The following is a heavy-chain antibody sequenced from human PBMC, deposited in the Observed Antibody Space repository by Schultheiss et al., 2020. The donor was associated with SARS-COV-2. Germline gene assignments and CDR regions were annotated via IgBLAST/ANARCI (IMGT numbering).Heavy chain of an antibody. CDR3: ARQNYYYYYMDV. Sequence: SETLSLTCTVSGGSISSYYWSWIRQPAGKGLEWIGRIYTSGSTNYNPSLKSRVTISVDTSKNQLSLKLSSVTAADTAVYYCARQNYYYYYMDVWGKGTTVTVSS. CDR1: GGSISSYY. J-gene: IGHJ6*03. CDR2: IYTSGST. V-gene: IGHV4-4*07.